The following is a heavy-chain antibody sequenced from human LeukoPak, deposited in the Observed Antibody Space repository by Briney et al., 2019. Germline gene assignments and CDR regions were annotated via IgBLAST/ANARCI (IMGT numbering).Heavy chain of an antibody. CDR1: GFTFSRYW. V-gene: IGHV3-74*01. D-gene: IGHD6-6*01. Sequence: RPGGSLRLSCAASGFTFSRYWMHWVRQAPGKGLVWVSCINPDGSPTTYADSVKGRFTISRDNAKNTLYLQMNSLRAEDTAVYYCARGPYFASSSGYYYYYMDVWGKGTTVTASS. J-gene: IGHJ6*03. CDR2: INPDGSPT. CDR3: ARGPYFASSSGYYYYYMDV.